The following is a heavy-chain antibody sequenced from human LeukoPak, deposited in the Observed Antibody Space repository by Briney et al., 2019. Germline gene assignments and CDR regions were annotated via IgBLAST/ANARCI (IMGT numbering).Heavy chain of an antibody. D-gene: IGHD6-25*01. Sequence: SETLSLTCTVSGGSISSYFWSWIRQPPGKGLEWTGYIYYSGSTNYNPSLKSRVTISVDTSKNQFSLKLSSVTAADTAVYYCASARLGSGLEGAFDIWGQGTMVTVSS. CDR1: GGSISSYF. CDR3: ASARLGSGLEGAFDI. CDR2: IYYSGST. V-gene: IGHV4-59*01. J-gene: IGHJ3*02.